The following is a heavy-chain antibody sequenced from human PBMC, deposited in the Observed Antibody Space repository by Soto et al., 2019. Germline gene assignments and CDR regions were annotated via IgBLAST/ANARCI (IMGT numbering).Heavy chain of an antibody. CDR1: GGSISSSNW. CDR3: ARDRAEYYYDSSGYYPYYYGMDV. V-gene: IGHV4-4*01. Sequence: PSETLSLTCAVSGGSISSSNWCCCVRPPRGKGLGWSGEIYHSGNTNYNPSLNSRVTISVDKSKNQFSLKLSSVTAADTAVYCCARDRAEYYYDSSGYYPYYYGMDVWGQGTTVTVSS. CDR2: IYHSGNT. D-gene: IGHD3-22*01. J-gene: IGHJ6*02.